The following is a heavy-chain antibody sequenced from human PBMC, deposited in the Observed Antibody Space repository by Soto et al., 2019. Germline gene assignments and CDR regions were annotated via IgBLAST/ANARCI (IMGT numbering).Heavy chain of an antibody. V-gene: IGHV1-18*01. D-gene: IGHD6-13*01. Sequence: ASVKVSCKASGYTFTSYGISWVRQAPGQGLEWMGWISAYNGNTNYAQKLQGRVTMTTDTSTSTAYMELRSLRSDDTAVYYCASCQGIAAAGTVFFWGQGTLVTVSS. J-gene: IGHJ4*02. CDR3: ASCQGIAAAGTVFF. CDR2: ISAYNGNT. CDR1: GYTFTSYG.